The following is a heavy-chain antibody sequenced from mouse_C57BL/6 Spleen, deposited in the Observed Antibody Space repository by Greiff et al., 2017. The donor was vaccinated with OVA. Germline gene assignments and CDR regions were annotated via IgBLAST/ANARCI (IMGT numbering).Heavy chain of an antibody. CDR1: GYTFTSYW. CDR2: IDPSDSYT. V-gene: IGHV1-69*01. J-gene: IGHJ3*01. Sequence: QVQLQQPGAELVMPGASVKLSCKASGYTFTSYWMHWVQQRPGQGLEWIGEIDPSDSYTTYNQKFKGQSTLTVDKSSSTAYMQLSSLTSEDSAVYYCATPYSNYGAWFAYWGQGTLVTVSA. D-gene: IGHD2-5*01. CDR3: ATPYSNYGAWFAY.